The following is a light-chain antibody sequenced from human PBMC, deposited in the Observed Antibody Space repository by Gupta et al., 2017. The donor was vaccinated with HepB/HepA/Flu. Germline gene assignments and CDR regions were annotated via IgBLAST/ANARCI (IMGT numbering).Light chain of an antibody. CDR1: QSVSSNY. V-gene: IGKV3-20*01. CDR3: QQDGSSPFT. J-gene: IGKJ5*01. CDR2: GAS. Sequence: EIVLTQSPATLSWSPGERSTLSCRASQSVSSNYLAWYQQKPGQAPRLLIYGASSRATGIPDRFSGSGSGTDFILTISRLEPEDFAVYHCQQDGSSPFTFGPGSLVEIK.